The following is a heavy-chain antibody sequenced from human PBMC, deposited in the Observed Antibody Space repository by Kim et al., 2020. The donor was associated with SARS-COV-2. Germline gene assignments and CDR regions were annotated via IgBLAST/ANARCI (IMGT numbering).Heavy chain of an antibody. CDR3: ANYGSRSYDMSYYYYGMDV. Sequence: GGSLRLSCAASGFTFGSYAMSWVRQAPGKGLEWVSAISSSGGSTYYADSVKGRFTISRDNSKNTLYLQMNSLRAEDTAVYYCANYGSRSYDMSYYYYGMDVWGQGTTVTVSS. D-gene: IGHD3-10*01. CDR1: GFTFGSYA. J-gene: IGHJ6*02. CDR2: ISSSGGST. V-gene: IGHV3-23*01.